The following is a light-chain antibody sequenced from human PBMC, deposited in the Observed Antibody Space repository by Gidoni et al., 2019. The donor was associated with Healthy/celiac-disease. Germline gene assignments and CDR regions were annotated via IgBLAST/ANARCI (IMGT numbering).Light chain of an antibody. CDR3: QQGSNWPLT. V-gene: IGKV3-11*01. CDR2: DAS. Sequence: VLPYPPATLSLSPGERATLSCRASQSVSSYLAWYQQKPGQAPRLLIYDASNRATGIPARFSGSGSGTDFTLTISSLEPEDFAVYYCQQGSNWPLTFGGGTKVEIK. CDR1: QSVSSY. J-gene: IGKJ4*01.